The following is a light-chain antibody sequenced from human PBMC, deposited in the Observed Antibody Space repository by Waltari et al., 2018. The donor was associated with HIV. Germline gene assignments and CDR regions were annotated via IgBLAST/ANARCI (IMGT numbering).Light chain of an antibody. V-gene: IGKV4-1*01. CDR1: QSLINRSNNKSY. J-gene: IGKJ1*01. CDR3: QQYNSNGRT. Sequence: EIVMTPSPHSLPVSLRDRAIINCTSSQSLINRSNNKSYVAWYQQKSGQPPKLLIYWASTRDSGVPARLSGGGSGTRFTLTINRLQAADVAVYFCQQYNSNGRTFGQGTKVEVK. CDR2: WAS.